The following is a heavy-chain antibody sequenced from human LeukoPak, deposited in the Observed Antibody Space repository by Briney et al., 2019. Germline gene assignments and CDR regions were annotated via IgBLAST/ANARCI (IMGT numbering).Heavy chain of an antibody. CDR3: ATSVWGSYRFDY. Sequence: ASVKVSCKASGYTFTSYGISWVRQAPGQGLEWMGWISAYNGNTDYAQRFQGRVTMTEDTSTDTAYMELSSLRSEDTAVYYCATSVWGSYRFDYWGQGTLVTVSS. D-gene: IGHD3-16*02. CDR1: GYTFTSYG. V-gene: IGHV1-18*01. CDR2: ISAYNGNT. J-gene: IGHJ4*02.